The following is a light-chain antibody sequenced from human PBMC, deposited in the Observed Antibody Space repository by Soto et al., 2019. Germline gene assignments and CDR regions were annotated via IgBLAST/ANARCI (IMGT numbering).Light chain of an antibody. Sequence: QPVLTQSPSASASLGASGKLTCTLSSGHSSYAIAWHQMQPGKGPRYLMDLNNDGSHTKGDGIPDRFSGSSSGAERYLIISSLQSEDEADYYCQTWGTGFQVFGGGTKLTVL. V-gene: IGLV4-69*01. CDR3: QTWGTGFQV. CDR1: SGHSSYA. J-gene: IGLJ2*01. CDR2: LNNDGSH.